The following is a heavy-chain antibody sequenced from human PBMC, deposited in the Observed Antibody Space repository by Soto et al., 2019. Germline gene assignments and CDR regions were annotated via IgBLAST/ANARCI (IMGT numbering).Heavy chain of an antibody. CDR3: ATGYSYPWVR. V-gene: IGHV3-11*01. D-gene: IGHD5-18*01. CDR2: IGNLGLSI. Sequence: QVQLEASGVGWGKPGGSLRLSCAASGFTINDYYLTWIRQAPGKGLEWISHIGNLGLSIYYADSGKGRFTISRDNAKNSLFLQLNSLRDEDTAVYYCATGYSYPWVRWGQGTLVTVSS. CDR1: GFTINDYY. J-gene: IGHJ4*02.